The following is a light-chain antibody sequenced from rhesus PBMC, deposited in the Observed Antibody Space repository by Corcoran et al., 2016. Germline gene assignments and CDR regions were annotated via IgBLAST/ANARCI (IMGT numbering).Light chain of an antibody. CDR3: QHGYGTP. J-gene: IGKJ4*01. V-gene: IGKV1-74*01. Sequence: DIQMTQSPSSLSASVGDRVTITCRASENVKHYLNWYQQKPGKAPKLLIYKASTLQSGVQSRFSGSGSGTEYTFTISSLQPEDVATYYCQHGYGTPFGGGTKVELK. CDR1: ENVKHY. CDR2: KAS.